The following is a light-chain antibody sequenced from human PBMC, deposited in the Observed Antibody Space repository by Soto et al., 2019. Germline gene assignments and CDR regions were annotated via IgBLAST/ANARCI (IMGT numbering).Light chain of an antibody. Sequence: QSVLTQPPSLSGSPGQSVTISCTGTITDFVSYNRVSWYRQPPGTAPKLIIYEASNRPSGVPDRFSGSKSGNTASLTISGLQAADEADYYCSLYTSENTYVFGTGTKVTVL. CDR3: SLYTSENTYV. J-gene: IGLJ1*01. CDR1: ITDFVSYNR. V-gene: IGLV2-18*01. CDR2: EAS.